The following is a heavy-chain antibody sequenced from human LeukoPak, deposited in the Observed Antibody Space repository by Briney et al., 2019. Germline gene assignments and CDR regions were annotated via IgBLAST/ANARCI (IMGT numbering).Heavy chain of an antibody. Sequence: GGSLRLSREASGFTFSLYWMSWVRQAPGKGLEWVADIKEDGSEKYYVDSVKGRFTISRGNAKNSLFLQTNSLRAEDTAVYYCVRDYYGSGDYWGQGTLVTVSS. V-gene: IGHV3-7*04. CDR3: VRDYYGSGDY. J-gene: IGHJ4*02. CDR1: GFTFSLYW. CDR2: IKEDGSEK. D-gene: IGHD3-10*01.